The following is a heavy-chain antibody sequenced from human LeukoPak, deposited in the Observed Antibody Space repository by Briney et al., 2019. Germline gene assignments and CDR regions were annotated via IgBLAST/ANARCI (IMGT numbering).Heavy chain of an antibody. CDR2: ISGSGGST. J-gene: IGHJ3*02. Sequence: PGGSLRLSCAASGFTFSRYAMSWVRQAPGKGLEWVSAISGSGGSTYYADSVKGRFTISRDNSKNTLYLQMNSLRAEDTAVYYCAKGTGYCSSTSCYVKSFDIWGQGTMVTVSS. CDR1: GFTFSRYA. V-gene: IGHV3-23*01. D-gene: IGHD2-2*03. CDR3: AKGTGYCSSTSCYVKSFDI.